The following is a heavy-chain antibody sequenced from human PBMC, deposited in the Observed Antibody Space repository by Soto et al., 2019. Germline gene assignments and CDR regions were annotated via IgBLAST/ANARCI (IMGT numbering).Heavy chain of an antibody. V-gene: IGHV3-72*01. CDR3: RRINSGRFFCDN. J-gene: IGHJ4*02. CDR2: TRDKANNYAT. CDR1: GFTFSDHY. Sequence: EVQLVESGGNVVQPGGSLRLSCAVSGFTFSDHYIDWVRQAPGKGLEWIGRTRDKANNYATEYAASVKGRLTISRDDSTNSLHLQMSGLKTEDTAVYYCRRINSGRFFCDNWGQGTLVTVSS. D-gene: IGHD1-26*01.